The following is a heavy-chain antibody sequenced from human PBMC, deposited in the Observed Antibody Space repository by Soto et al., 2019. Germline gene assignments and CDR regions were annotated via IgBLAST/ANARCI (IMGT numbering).Heavy chain of an antibody. Sequence: GGSLRLSCAASGFTFSSYGMHWVRQAPGKGLEWVAVIWYDGSNKYYADSVKGRFTISRDNSKNTLYLQMNSLRAEDTAVYYCARDEAAADEQFDYWGQGTPVTVSS. CDR3: ARDEAAADEQFDY. V-gene: IGHV3-33*01. J-gene: IGHJ4*02. CDR2: IWYDGSNK. D-gene: IGHD6-13*01. CDR1: GFTFSSYG.